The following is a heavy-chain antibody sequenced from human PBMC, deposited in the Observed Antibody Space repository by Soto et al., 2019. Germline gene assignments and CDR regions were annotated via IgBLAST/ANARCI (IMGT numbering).Heavy chain of an antibody. CDR3: ARLEGLATISYYFDL. D-gene: IGHD3-9*01. Sequence: QLQLQESGPGLVKPSETLSLTCSVSGDSINSDKYYWGWIRQPPGKGLEWIGSIYYRGNTYYNPSLQTRDTISLDKSKSQFSRKLNSVTAADSAVYFGARLEGLATISYYFDLWGQGALVTVSS. CDR1: GDSINSDKYY. J-gene: IGHJ4*02. CDR2: IYYRGNT. V-gene: IGHV4-39*01.